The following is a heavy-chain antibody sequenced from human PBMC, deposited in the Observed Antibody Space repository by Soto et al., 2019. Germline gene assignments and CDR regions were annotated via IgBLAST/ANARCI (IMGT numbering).Heavy chain of an antibody. D-gene: IGHD6-19*01. CDR3: ARDRSGDSSGWWSHYYYGMDV. J-gene: IGHJ6*02. Sequence: QVQLVQSGAEVKKPGASVKVSCKASGYTFTSYGISWVRQAPGQGLEWMGWISAYNGNTNYAQKLXXXVTMTTDTSTXXAXMXXRSLRSDDTAVYYCARDRSGDSSGWWSHYYYGMDVWGQGTTVTVSS. V-gene: IGHV1-18*01. CDR2: ISAYNGNT. CDR1: GYTFTSYG.